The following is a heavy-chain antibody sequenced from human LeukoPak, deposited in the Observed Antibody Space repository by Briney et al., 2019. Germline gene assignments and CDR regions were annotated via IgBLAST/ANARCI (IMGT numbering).Heavy chain of an antibody. CDR2: INPNSGGT. J-gene: IGHJ6*03. D-gene: IGHD4-23*01. CDR1: GYTFTDYY. V-gene: IGHV1-2*02. CDR3: ARDMTTVVYYYYMDV. Sequence: GASVKVSCKASGYTFTDYYVHWVRQAPGQGLEWMGWINPNSGGTNYAQKFQGRVTMTRDTSISTAYMELSRLRSDDTAVYYCARDMTTVVYYYYMDVWGKGTTVTVSS.